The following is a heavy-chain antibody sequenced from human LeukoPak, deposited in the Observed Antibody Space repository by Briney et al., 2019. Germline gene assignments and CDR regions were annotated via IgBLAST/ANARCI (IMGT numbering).Heavy chain of an antibody. CDR3: ARFGRTVAGASVYYYYMDV. J-gene: IGHJ6*03. Sequence: ASVKVSYKASGYTFTSYDINWVRQATGQGLEWMGWMNPNSGNTGYARKFQGRVSMTRNTSISTAYMELSSLRSEDTAVYYCARFGRTVAGASVYYYYMDVGGKGTTVTVSS. D-gene: IGHD6-19*01. CDR1: GYTFTSYD. V-gene: IGHV1-8*01. CDR2: MNPNSGNT.